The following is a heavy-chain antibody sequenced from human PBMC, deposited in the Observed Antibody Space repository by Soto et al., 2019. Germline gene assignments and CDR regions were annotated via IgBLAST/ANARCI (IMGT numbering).Heavy chain of an antibody. CDR2: VYASGSA. V-gene: IGHV4-4*07. CDR3: ARERQLEIYSYYYAMDV. CDR1: DGSIDTYY. Sequence: PSETLSLTCTVSDGSIDTYYWNWIRQPAGKGLEWIGRVYASGSANYSPSLNSRVTMSVDTSKSQFSLKLTSVTAADTAVYYCARERQLEIYSYYYAMDVWGQGTTVTVSS. J-gene: IGHJ6*02. D-gene: IGHD6-13*01.